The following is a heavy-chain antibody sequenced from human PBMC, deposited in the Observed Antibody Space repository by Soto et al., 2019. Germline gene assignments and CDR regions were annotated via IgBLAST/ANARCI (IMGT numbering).Heavy chain of an antibody. CDR2: ISSSSSYI. V-gene: IGHV3-21*01. Sequence: GGSLRLSCAASGFTFSSYSMNWVRQAPGKGLEWVSSISSSSSYIYYADSVKGRFTISRDNAKNSLYLQMNSLRAEDTAVYYSAREAVLSYYYYMDVWGKGTTVTVSS. CDR3: AREAVLSYYYYMDV. CDR1: GFTFSSYS. D-gene: IGHD3-10*01. J-gene: IGHJ6*03.